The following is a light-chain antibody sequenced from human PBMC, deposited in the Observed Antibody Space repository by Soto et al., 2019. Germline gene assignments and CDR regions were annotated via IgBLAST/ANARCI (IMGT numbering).Light chain of an antibody. V-gene: IGLV2-14*01. Sequence: QSALTQPASVSGSPGQSITISCIGSYNFVSWYQQHPGKAPKLMIFDVSDRPSGVSTRFSGSRSGNTASLTISGLQAEDEADYYCSSYTSSTLVFGTGTKVTVL. J-gene: IGLJ1*01. CDR2: DVS. CDR3: SSYTSSTLV. CDR1: GSYNF.